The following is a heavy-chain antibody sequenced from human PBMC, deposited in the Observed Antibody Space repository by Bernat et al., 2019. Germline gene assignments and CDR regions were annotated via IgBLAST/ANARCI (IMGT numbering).Heavy chain of an antibody. D-gene: IGHD2-15*01. V-gene: IGHV3-11*06. CDR1: GFTFSDYY. J-gene: IGHJ1*01. Sequence: QVQLVESGGGLVKPGGSLRLSCAASGFTFSDYYMSWIRQAPGKGLDWGSYISSSSSYTNYADSVKGRFTISRDNAKNSLYLQMNSLRAEDTAVYYCAREEACSGGSCYSGYFQHWGQGTLVTVSS. CDR2: ISSSSSYT. CDR3: AREEACSGGSCYSGYFQH.